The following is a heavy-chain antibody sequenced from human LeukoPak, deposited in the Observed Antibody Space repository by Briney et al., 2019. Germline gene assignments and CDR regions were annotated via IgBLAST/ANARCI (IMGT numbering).Heavy chain of an antibody. CDR1: GFTFSSYT. V-gene: IGHV3-21*01. CDR2: ISTSSSYI. D-gene: IGHD3-22*01. J-gene: IGHJ4*02. Sequence: PGGSLRLSCAASGFTFSSYTMNWVRQAPGKGLEWVSSISTSSSYIYYADSVKGRFTISRDNAKNSLYLQMNSLRAEDTAVYYCARDYSYYDSNPRWGQGTLVTVSS. CDR3: ARDYSYYDSNPR.